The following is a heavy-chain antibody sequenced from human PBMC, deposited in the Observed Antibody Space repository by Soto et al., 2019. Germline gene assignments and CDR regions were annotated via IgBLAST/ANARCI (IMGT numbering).Heavy chain of an antibody. J-gene: IGHJ6*02. CDR2: ISSSSSTI. CDR1: GFTFSSYS. D-gene: IGHD4-4*01. Sequence: GGSLRLSCAASGFTFSSYSMNWVRQAPGKGLEWVSYISSSSSTIYYADSVKGRFTISRDNAKNSLYLQMNSLRAEDTAVYYCARDLENSNYKSYYGMDVWGQGTTVTVSS. V-gene: IGHV3-48*01. CDR3: ARDLENSNYKSYYGMDV.